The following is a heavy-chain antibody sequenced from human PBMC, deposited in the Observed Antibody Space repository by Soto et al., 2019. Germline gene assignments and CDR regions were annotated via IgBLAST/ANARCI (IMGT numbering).Heavy chain of an antibody. D-gene: IGHD2-15*01. J-gene: IGHJ3*02. V-gene: IGHV4-59*01. Sequence: QVQLQESGPGLVKPSETLSLTCTVSGGSISSYYWSWIRQPPGKGLEWIGYIYYSGSTNYNPSLMSRVTISVDTSKNQFSLKLSSVTAADTAVYYCARGVVVVGTRAFDIWGQGTMVTVSS. CDR3: ARGVVVVGTRAFDI. CDR1: GGSISSYY. CDR2: IYYSGST.